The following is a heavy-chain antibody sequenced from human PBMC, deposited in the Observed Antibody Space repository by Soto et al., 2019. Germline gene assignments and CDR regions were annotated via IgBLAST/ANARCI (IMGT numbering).Heavy chain of an antibody. CDR3: AKEVAYDSSGYGGGDYYYYGMDV. V-gene: IGHV3-30*18. J-gene: IGHJ6*02. D-gene: IGHD3-22*01. CDR1: GFTFSSYG. CDR2: ISYDGSNK. Sequence: PGGSLRLSCAASGFTFSSYGMHWVRQAPGKGLKWVAVISYDGSNKYYADSVKGRFTISRDNSKNTLYLQMNSLRAEDTAVYYCAKEVAYDSSGYGGGDYYYYGMDVWGQGTKVTVSS.